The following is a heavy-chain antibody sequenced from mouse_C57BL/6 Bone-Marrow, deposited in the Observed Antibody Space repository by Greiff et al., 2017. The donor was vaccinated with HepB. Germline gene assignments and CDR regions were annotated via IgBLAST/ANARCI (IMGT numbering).Heavy chain of an antibody. V-gene: IGHV14-2*01. CDR1: GFNIKDYY. D-gene: IGHD6-1*01. Sequence: VQLKQSGAELVKPGASVKLSCTASGFNIKDYYMHWVKQRTEQGLEWIGRIDPEDGETKYAPNFPGKATITADTSSNTAYLQLSSLTSEDTAVYYCARPPILLYFDVWGTGTTVTVSS. CDR2: IDPEDGET. J-gene: IGHJ1*03. CDR3: ARPPILLYFDV.